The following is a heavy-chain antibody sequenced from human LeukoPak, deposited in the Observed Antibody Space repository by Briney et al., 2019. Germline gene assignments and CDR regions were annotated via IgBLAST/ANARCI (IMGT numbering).Heavy chain of an antibody. CDR2: ITNSGSST. D-gene: IGHD1-26*01. CDR3: AREASGNYYVFDS. V-gene: IGHV3-11*04. J-gene: IGHJ4*02. CDR1: GFSLSNYY. Sequence: GGSLRLSCAASGFSLSNYYMSWIRQTPGKGLEWVSYITNSGSSTHYADAVKGRFTISRYNVKKSVHLHMPSLRAEDTGVYYCAREASGNYYVFDSWGQGTLVTVSS.